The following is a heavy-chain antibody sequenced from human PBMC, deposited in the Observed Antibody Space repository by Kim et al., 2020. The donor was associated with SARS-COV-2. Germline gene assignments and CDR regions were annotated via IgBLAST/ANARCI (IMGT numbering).Heavy chain of an antibody. Sequence: SETLSLTCTVSGGSISSYYWSWIRQPAGKGLEWIGRIYTSGSTNYNPSLKSRVTMSVDTSKNQFSLKLSSVTAADTAVYYCARVFRSIVGATGAFDIWGQGTMVTVSS. CDR3: ARVFRSIVGATGAFDI. CDR2: IYTSGST. D-gene: IGHD1-26*01. CDR1: GGSISSYY. J-gene: IGHJ3*02. V-gene: IGHV4-4*07.